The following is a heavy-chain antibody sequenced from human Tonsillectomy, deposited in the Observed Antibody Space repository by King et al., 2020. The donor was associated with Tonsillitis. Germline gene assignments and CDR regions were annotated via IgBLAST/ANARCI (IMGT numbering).Heavy chain of an antibody. D-gene: IGHD3-22*01. CDR1: GGSISTNY. CDR2: IYYSGRT. J-gene: IGHJ3*02. V-gene: IGHV4-59*01. CDR3: ARYHRYYDDSSDVAFDI. Sequence: QLQESGPGLVKPSETLSLTCTVSGGSISTNYWSWIRQPPGKGLDWIGYIYYSGRTNYNPSLKSRVTISVDTSKNQFSLKLRSVTAADTAVYYCARYHRYYDDSSDVAFDIWGQGAMVTVSS.